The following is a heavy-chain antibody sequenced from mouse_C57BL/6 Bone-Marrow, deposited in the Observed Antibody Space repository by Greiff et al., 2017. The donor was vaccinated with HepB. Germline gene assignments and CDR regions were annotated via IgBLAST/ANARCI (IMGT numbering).Heavy chain of an antibody. V-gene: IGHV1-72*01. CDR2: IDPNSGGT. CDR1: GYTFTSYW. D-gene: IGHD2-4*01. Sequence: QVQLKQSGAELVKPGASVKLSCKASGYTFTSYWMHWVKQRPGRGLEWIGRIDPNSGGTKYNEKFKSKATLTVDKPSSTAYMQLSSLTSEDSAVYYCARPIYYDYERDLAMDYWGQGTSVTVSS. CDR3: ARPIYYDYERDLAMDY. J-gene: IGHJ4*01.